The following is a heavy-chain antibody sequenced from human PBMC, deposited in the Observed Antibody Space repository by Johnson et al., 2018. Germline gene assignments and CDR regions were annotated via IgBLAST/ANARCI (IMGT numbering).Heavy chain of an antibody. Sequence: VQLVESGGGSVQPGRSLRLSCTASGFAFDDSAMHWVRQAPGKGLEWVSGISWHSIREDYADSVKGRFTISRDNDKNSLYLQMNSLQPDDTALYYCTKGAGWKVVFEIWGQGTMVTVSS. CDR1: GFAFDDSA. V-gene: IGHV3-9*01. CDR3: TKGAGWKVVFEI. D-gene: IGHD1-1*01. CDR2: ISWHSIRE. J-gene: IGHJ3*02.